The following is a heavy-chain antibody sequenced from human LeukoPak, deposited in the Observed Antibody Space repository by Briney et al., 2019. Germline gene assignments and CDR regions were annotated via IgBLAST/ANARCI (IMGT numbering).Heavy chain of an antibody. CDR3: ARDMGNWFDP. V-gene: IGHV3-21*01. D-gene: IGHD1-26*01. Sequence: GGSLRLSCAASGFTISSYSMNWVRQAPGKGLEWVSSISSSSSYIYYADSVKGRFTISRDNAKNSLYLQMNSLRAEDTAVYYCARDMGNWFDPWGQGTLVTVSS. J-gene: IGHJ5*02. CDR2: ISSSSSYI. CDR1: GFTISSYS.